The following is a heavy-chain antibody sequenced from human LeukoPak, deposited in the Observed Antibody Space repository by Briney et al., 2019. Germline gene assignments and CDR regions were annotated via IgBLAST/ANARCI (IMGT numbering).Heavy chain of an antibody. J-gene: IGHJ5*02. V-gene: IGHV3-30*02. CDR1: GFSFNDYG. Sequence: GGSLRLSCAASGFSFNDYGMHWVRQAPGKGLEWVAFIRYDGGDKYYADSVKGRFTISRDNSKNTLYLQMNSLGVEDTAVYYCARGKPTAFLNWFDPWGQGTLVTVSS. CDR2: IRYDGGDK. CDR3: ARGKPTAFLNWFDP. D-gene: IGHD5-18*01.